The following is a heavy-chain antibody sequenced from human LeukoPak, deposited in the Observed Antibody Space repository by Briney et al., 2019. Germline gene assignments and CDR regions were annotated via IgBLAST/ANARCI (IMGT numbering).Heavy chain of an antibody. CDR1: GFTFSSYW. CDR3: VVGGSPGY. D-gene: IGHD2-15*01. V-gene: IGHV3-74*01. J-gene: IGHJ4*02. CDR2: ISTDGYTT. Sequence: GGSLRLSCAASGFTFSSYWMHWVRQAPGKGLVWVSRISTDGYTTDYADFVQGRFTASRDNTKNTWSLEMNSLRAEDTAVYYCVVGGSPGYWGQGTLVTVSS.